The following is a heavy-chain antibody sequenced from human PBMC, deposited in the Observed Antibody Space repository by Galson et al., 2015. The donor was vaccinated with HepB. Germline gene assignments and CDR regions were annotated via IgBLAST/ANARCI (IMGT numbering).Heavy chain of an antibody. V-gene: IGHV3-11*06. CDR3: ARTGDLMYYFDY. D-gene: IGHD4-17*01. J-gene: IGHJ4*02. CDR1: GFTFSDYY. CDR2: ISSSSSYT. Sequence: SLRLSCAASGFTFSDYYMSWIRQAPGKGLEWVSYISSSSSYTNYADSVKGRFTISRDNAKNSLYLQMNSLRAEDTAVYYCARTGDLMYYFDYWGQGTLVTVSS.